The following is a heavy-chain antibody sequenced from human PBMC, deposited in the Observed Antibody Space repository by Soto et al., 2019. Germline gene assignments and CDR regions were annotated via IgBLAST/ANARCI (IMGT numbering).Heavy chain of an antibody. Sequence: VGSLRLSCAASGFTFSDYGMHWVRQAPGKGLEWVAVIWYDGSNKYYADSVKGRFTISRDNSKNTLYLQMNSLRAEDTAGYYCARDPLHYDILTGYSPNYFDFWGQGTLVTVSS. D-gene: IGHD3-9*01. V-gene: IGHV3-33*01. CDR3: ARDPLHYDILTGYSPNYFDF. J-gene: IGHJ4*02. CDR2: IWYDGSNK. CDR1: GFTFSDYG.